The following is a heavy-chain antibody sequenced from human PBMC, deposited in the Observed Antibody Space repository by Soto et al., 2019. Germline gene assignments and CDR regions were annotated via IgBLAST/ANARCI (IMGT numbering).Heavy chain of an antibody. CDR2: ISYDGSNK. V-gene: IGHV3-30-3*01. CDR1: GFTFSSYA. Sequence: ESGGGVVQPGRSLRLSCAASGFTFSSYAMHWVRQAPGKGLEWVAVISYDGSNKYYADSVKGRFTISRDNSKNTLYLQMNSLRAEDTAVYYCAREGYDYVWGSYRHAGDFDYWGQGTLVTVSS. D-gene: IGHD3-16*02. CDR3: AREGYDYVWGSYRHAGDFDY. J-gene: IGHJ4*02.